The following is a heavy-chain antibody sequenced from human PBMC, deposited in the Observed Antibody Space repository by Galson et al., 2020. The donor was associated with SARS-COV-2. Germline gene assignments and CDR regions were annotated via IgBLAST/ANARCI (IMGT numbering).Heavy chain of an antibody. J-gene: IGHJ5*02. V-gene: IGHV4-38-2*01. CDR2: VYHSGNT. CDR3: ARLTVGAPHWFDP. Sequence: SETLSLTCAVSDFSISTNYYWGWIRQPPGKGLEWIGSVYHSGNTYYNPSLNRRVTISVDTSKNQFFLKLSSVTAADTAVYYCARLTVGAPHWFDPWGQGTLVTVSS. CDR1: DFSISTNYY. D-gene: IGHD1-26*01.